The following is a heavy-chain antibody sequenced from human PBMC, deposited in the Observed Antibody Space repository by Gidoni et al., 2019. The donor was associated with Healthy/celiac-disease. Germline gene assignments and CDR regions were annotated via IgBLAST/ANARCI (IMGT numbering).Heavy chain of an antibody. CDR2: TYYRSKWYN. V-gene: IGHV6-1*01. D-gene: IGHD3-10*01. CDR1: GSRVSSNSPA. Sequence: QLQLQQSGPGLVKPSQPLPLTCAISGSRVSSNSPAWNWIRQSPSRGLALLGRTYYRSKWYNDYAVSVKSRITINADTSKNQFSLQLNSVTHEDTAVYYCARDPLITMVRGALRWGYDGMDVWGQGTTVTVSS. J-gene: IGHJ6*02. CDR3: ARDPLITMVRGALRWGYDGMDV.